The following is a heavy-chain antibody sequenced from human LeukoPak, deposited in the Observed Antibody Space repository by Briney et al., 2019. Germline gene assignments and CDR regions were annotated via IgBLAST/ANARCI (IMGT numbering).Heavy chain of an antibody. Sequence: PGGSLRLSCAASGFTFSDYWIHWVRQAPGRGLVWVSRIDSDGSTRNYADSVKGRFTISRDNAKKTVYLQMNSLRAEDTAVYYCVRGWVSSETTLNWGRGVMVTVSS. V-gene: IGHV3-74*01. CDR3: VRGWVSSETTLN. CDR1: GFTFSDYW. CDR2: IDSDGSTR. J-gene: IGHJ3*01. D-gene: IGHD6-6*01.